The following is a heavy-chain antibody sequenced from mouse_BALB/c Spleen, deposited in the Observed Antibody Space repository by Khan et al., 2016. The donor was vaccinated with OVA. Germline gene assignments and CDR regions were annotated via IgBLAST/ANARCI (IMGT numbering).Heavy chain of an antibody. CDR1: GYTFINYW. CDR2: INPSTGYT. D-gene: IGHD1-1*01. CDR3: ARRGLRWEFDY. J-gene: IGHJ2*01. Sequence: QVQLQQSGAELAKPGASVKMSCKASGYTFINYWILWVKQRPGQGLEWIGYINPSTGYTEYNQNFKDKATLTADKSSSTAYMQLSSLTSEDSAVYYCARRGLRWEFDYGGQGTTLTVSS. V-gene: IGHV1-7*01.